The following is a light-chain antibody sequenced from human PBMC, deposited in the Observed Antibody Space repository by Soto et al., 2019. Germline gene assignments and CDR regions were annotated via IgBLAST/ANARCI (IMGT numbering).Light chain of an antibody. CDR3: QVWDSSSDHRVV. V-gene: IGLV3-21*02. CDR1: NIAIKS. CDR2: DDG. Sequence: SYELTQAPSVSVAPGQTARITCGGNNIAIKSVHWYQQKPGQAPVLVVYDDGARPSGIPERFSGSNSGNTATLTITRVEAGDEADDHCQVWDSSSDHRVVFGGGTKLTVL. J-gene: IGLJ2*01.